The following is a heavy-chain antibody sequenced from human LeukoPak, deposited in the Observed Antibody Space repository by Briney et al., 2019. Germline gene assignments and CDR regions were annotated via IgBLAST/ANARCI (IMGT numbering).Heavy chain of an antibody. V-gene: IGHV4-4*07. CDR2: IYTSGGT. CDR1: GGSISNYY. Sequence: ASETLSLTCTVSGGSISNYYWTWIRQPAGKGLEWIGRIYTSGGTNYNPSLKSRVTMSVDTSTNQFSLKLSSVTAADTAMYYCARAAGYSSGWYLFDFWGQGILVTVSA. D-gene: IGHD6-19*01. J-gene: IGHJ4*02. CDR3: ARAAGYSSGWYLFDF.